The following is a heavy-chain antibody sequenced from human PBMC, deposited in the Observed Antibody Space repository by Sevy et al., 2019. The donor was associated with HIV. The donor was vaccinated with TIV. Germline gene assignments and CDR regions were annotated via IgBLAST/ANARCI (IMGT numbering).Heavy chain of an antibody. CDR3: ARYYCANGLCNGFDY. Sequence: SETLSLTCTVSGGSISGYYWSWIRQPPGKGLEWIGYIYYSGSTNYNPSLKSRVTISVDMSKNQFSLRLSSVAAADTAVYYCARYYCANGLCNGFDYWGLGTLVTVSS. D-gene: IGHD2-8*01. CDR2: IYYSGST. V-gene: IGHV4-59*01. CDR1: GGSISGYY. J-gene: IGHJ4*02.